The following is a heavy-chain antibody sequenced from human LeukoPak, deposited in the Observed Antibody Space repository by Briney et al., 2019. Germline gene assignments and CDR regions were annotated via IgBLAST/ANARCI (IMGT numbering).Heavy chain of an antibody. CDR1: GGSFSGYY. Sequence: PSETLSLTCAVYGGSFSGYYWSWIRQPPGKGLEWIGEINHSGSTNYNPSLKSRVTISVDTSKNQFSLKLSSVTAADTAVYYCARASYYDSSGSLDYYYGVDVWGQGTTVTVSS. V-gene: IGHV4-34*01. CDR2: INHSGST. J-gene: IGHJ6*02. D-gene: IGHD3-22*01. CDR3: ARASYYDSSGSLDYYYGVDV.